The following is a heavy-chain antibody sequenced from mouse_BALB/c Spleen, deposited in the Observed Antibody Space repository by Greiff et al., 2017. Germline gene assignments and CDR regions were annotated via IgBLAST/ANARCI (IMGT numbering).Heavy chain of an antibody. Sequence: VQLQQSGAELVRPGSSVKISCKASGYAFSSYWMNWVKQRPGQGLEWIGQIYPGDGDTNYNGKFKGKATLTADKSSSTAYMQLSSLTSEDSAVYFCARYYDYGGGFAYWGQGTLVTVSA. J-gene: IGHJ3*01. CDR2: IYPGDGDT. CDR3: ARYYDYGGGFAY. CDR1: GYAFSSYW. V-gene: IGHV1-80*01. D-gene: IGHD2-4*01.